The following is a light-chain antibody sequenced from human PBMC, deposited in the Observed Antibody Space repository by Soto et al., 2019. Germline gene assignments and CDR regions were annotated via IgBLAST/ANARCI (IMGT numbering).Light chain of an antibody. Sequence: EIVLTQSPAILSLSPGERATLSCRASQSVSSYLAWYQQKPGQAPRLLIYDASNRATGIPARFSGSGSGTDFTLTISSLEPEDFAVYYCQQRSNWPRGITFGQGTRLEMK. CDR3: QQRSNWPRGIT. V-gene: IGKV3-11*01. CDR2: DAS. J-gene: IGKJ5*01. CDR1: QSVSSY.